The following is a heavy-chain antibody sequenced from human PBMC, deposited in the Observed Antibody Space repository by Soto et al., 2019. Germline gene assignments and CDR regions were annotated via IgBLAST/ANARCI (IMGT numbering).Heavy chain of an antibody. Sequence: GGSLRLSCAASGFTFSNAWMSWVRQAPGKGLEWVGRIKSKTDGGTTDYAAPVKGRFTISRDDSKNTLYLQMNSLKTEDTAVYYCTTDPGLHNYYYYYGMDVWGQGTTVTVSS. CDR3: TTDPGLHNYYYYYGMDV. CDR1: GFTFSNAW. CDR2: IKSKTDGGTT. V-gene: IGHV3-15*01. J-gene: IGHJ6*02.